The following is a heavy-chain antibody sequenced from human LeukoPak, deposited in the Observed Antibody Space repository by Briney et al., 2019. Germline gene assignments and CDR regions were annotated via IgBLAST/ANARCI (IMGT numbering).Heavy chain of an antibody. D-gene: IGHD1/OR15-1a*01. Sequence: NSSETLSLTCTVSGGSISSGSYYWSWIRQPAGKGLEWIGRIYTSGSTNYNPSLKSRVTISVDTSKNQFSLKLSSVTAADTAVYYCARGRGTGTTWGQGTLVTVSS. V-gene: IGHV4-61*02. CDR2: IYTSGST. J-gene: IGHJ5*02. CDR3: ARGRGTGTT. CDR1: GGSISSGSYY.